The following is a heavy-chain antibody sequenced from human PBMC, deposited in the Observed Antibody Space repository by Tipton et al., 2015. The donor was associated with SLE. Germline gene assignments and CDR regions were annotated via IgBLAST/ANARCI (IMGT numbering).Heavy chain of an antibody. CDR2: IYYSGST. CDR1: GGSISSGDYY. J-gene: IGHJ4*02. CDR3: ASYSGSYFDY. V-gene: IGHV4-30-4*01. Sequence: LRLSCTVSGGSISSGDYYWSWIRQPPGKGLEWIGYIYYSGSTYYNPSLKSPVTISVDTSKNQFSLKLSSVTAADTAVYYCASYSGSYFDYWGQGTLVTVSS. D-gene: IGHD6-6*01.